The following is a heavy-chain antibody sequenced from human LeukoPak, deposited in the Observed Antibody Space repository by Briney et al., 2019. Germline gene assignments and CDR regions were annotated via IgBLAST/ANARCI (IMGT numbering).Heavy chain of an antibody. V-gene: IGHV4-38-2*02. D-gene: IGHD3-16*01. CDR3: ASSSRWELRYYFDN. CDR1: GYSISSGYY. CDR2: IYHSGRT. J-gene: IGHJ4*02. Sequence: SETLSLTCTVSGYSISSGYYWGWIRQPPGKGLEWIGSIYHSGRTFYNPSLKSRVTISVDTSKNQFSLKLSSVTAADTAVYYCASSSRWELRYYFDNWGQGTLVTVSS.